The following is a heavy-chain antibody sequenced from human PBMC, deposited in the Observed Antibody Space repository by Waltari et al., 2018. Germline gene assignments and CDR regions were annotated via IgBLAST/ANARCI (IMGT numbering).Heavy chain of an antibody. CDR2: FNPKNGDS. V-gene: IGHV1-2*02. D-gene: IGHD1-26*01. Sequence: QEQLVQSGSEVKKPGASVRVSCQASAYTSTAYHPNWFRQTPGQGFEWMGWFNPKNGDSNSAEKFLGRVTMTRDTSINTVYLDLSGLRSDDTAVFFCARDPGPIVGAPDLWGQGTLVTVSS. CDR1: AYTSTAYH. CDR3: ARDPGPIVGAPDL. J-gene: IGHJ5*02.